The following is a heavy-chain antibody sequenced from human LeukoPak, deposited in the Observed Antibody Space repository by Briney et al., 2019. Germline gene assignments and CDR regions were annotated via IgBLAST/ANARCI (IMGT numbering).Heavy chain of an antibody. CDR1: RGPITSTNYY. CDR2: LSYNGST. J-gene: IGHJ3*02. Sequence: SETLSLTCTVSRGPITSTNYYWAWIRQPPGKGLEWIGSLSYNGSTYYNPSLKSRFTISVDTSKNQFSLKLSSVTAADTAVYYCARVTSYSGSSDIWGQGTMVTVSS. D-gene: IGHD1-26*01. V-gene: IGHV4-39*07. CDR3: ARVTSYSGSSDI.